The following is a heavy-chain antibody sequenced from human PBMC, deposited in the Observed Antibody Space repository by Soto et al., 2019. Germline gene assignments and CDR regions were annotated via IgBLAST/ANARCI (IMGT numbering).Heavy chain of an antibody. CDR2: ISGSGGST. J-gene: IGHJ4*02. Sequence: EVQLLESGGGLVQPGGSLRLSCAASGFTFSSYAMSWVRQAPGKGLEWDSAISGSGGSTYYADSVKGRFTISRDNSKNTLYLQMNSLRAEDTAVYYCAKDLRREYSGYDTIGRDFDYWGQGTLVTVSS. CDR1: GFTFSSYA. D-gene: IGHD5-12*01. V-gene: IGHV3-23*01. CDR3: AKDLRREYSGYDTIGRDFDY.